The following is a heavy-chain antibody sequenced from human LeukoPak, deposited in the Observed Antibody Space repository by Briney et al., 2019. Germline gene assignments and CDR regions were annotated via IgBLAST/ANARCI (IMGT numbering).Heavy chain of an antibody. V-gene: IGHV3-48*03. J-gene: IGHJ4*02. D-gene: IGHD3-10*01. CDR1: GFTFSSYE. Sequence: GGSLRLSCAASGFTFSSYEMSWVRQAPRKGLEWVSYISTSGSTIHYADSVKGRFTISRDNAKNSLYLQMNSLRAEDTAVYYCARTPGYYYGSGSYSGYFDFWGQGTLVTVSS. CDR3: ARTPGYYYGSGSYSGYFDF. CDR2: ISTSGSTI.